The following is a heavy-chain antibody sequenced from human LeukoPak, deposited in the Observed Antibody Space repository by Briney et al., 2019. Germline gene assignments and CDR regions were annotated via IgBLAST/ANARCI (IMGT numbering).Heavy chain of an antibody. J-gene: IGHJ1*01. CDR3: ARGDCSGGGCFLPEHLRH. V-gene: IGHV1-18*01. D-gene: IGHD2-15*01. CDR2: ISAYNGNT. Sequence: ASVKVSCKASGYTIDSYSVSRVRQAPGQGLEWMGWISAYNGNTNYAQRVQGRVTMTTDTSTSTAYMELRSLRSDDTAVYYCARGDCSGGGCFLPEHLRHWGQGIRVTVSS. CDR1: GYTIDSYS.